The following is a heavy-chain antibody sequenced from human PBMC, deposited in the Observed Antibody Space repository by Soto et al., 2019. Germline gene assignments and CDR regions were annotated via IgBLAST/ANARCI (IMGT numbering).Heavy chain of an antibody. CDR3: ARDGPYSNYAYYFDY. D-gene: IGHD4-4*01. CDR2: ISAYNGNT. V-gene: IGHV1-18*01. Sequence: ASVNGACKTSGYTLSRYGISWVRQAPGQGLEWMGWISAYNGNTNYAQKLQGRVTMTTDTSTSTAYMELRSLRSDDTAVYYCARDGPYSNYAYYFDYWGQGTLVTVSS. J-gene: IGHJ4*02. CDR1: GYTLSRYG.